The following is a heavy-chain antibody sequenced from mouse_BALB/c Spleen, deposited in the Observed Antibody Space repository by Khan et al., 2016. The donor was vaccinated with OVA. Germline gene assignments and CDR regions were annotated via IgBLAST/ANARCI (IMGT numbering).Heavy chain of an antibody. CDR2: ISSGGSYT. V-gene: IGHV5-9-3*01. CDR1: GFTFSNYG. D-gene: IGHD1-1*01. Sequence: EVELVESGGGLVKPGGSLKFSCAASGFTFSNYGMSWVRKTPEKRLEWVATISSGGSYTYYPDSVQGRFTISRDNANNNLYLKMSSLRSEDTSMYYCARTPGYYGSKYFDYWGQGTTLTVSS. J-gene: IGHJ2*01. CDR3: ARTPGYYGSKYFDY.